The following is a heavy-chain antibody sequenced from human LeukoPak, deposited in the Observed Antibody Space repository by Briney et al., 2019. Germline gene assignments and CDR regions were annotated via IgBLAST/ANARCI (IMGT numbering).Heavy chain of an antibody. CDR1: GFTFGDYA. CDR3: TRVGGRGWPTLYYFDY. J-gene: IGHJ4*02. D-gene: IGHD6-19*01. V-gene: IGHV3-49*03. CDR2: IRSKAYGGTT. Sequence: GGSLRLSCTASGFTFGDYAMSWFRQAPGKGLEWVGFIRSKAYGGTTEYAASVKGRFTISRDDSKSIAYLQMNSLKTEDTAVYSCTRVGGRGWPTLYYFDYWGQGTLVTVSS.